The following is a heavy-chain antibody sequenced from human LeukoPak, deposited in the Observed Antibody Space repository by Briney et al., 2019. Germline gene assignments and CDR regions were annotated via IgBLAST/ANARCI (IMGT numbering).Heavy chain of an antibody. J-gene: IGHJ4*02. D-gene: IGHD6-19*01. CDR3: ARAVAGPSGRFDY. Sequence: GGSLRLSCAASGFTFSSYAMSWVRQAPGKGLEWVSYISGSGSTLYYADSVKGRFTISRDNAKNSLYLQMNSLRVEDTAVYYCARAVAGPSGRFDYWGQGTLVTVSS. CDR2: ISGSGSTL. V-gene: IGHV3-48*04. CDR1: GFTFSSYA.